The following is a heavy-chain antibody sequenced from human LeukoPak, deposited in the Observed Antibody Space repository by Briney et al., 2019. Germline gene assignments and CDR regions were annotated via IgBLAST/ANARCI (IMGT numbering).Heavy chain of an antibody. CDR2: VSSRSSAI. CDR1: GFTFSTYN. J-gene: IGHJ4*02. D-gene: IGHD1-26*01. V-gene: IGHV3-48*04. Sequence: GGSLRLSCEASGFTFSTYNMVWVRQAPGMGLEWVAAVSSRSSAIYYSDSVKGRFTISRDNAKSSVPLQMNSLRAEDTAIYYCAREVSGSPEFWGQGTLFTVSS. CDR3: AREVSGSPEF.